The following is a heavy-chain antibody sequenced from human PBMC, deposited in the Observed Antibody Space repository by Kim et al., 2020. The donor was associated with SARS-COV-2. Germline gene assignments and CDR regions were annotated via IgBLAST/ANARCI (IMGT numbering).Heavy chain of an antibody. CDR2: IYYSGST. CDR1: GGSISSYY. V-gene: IGHV4-59*01. Sequence: SETLSLTCTVSGGSISSYYWSWIRQPPGKGLEWIGYIYYSGSTNYNPSLKSRVTISVDTSKNQFSLKLSSVTAADTAVYYCARGGGIDYYDSSGYYLFVYWGQGTLVTVSS. D-gene: IGHD3-22*01. CDR3: ARGGGIDYYDSSGYYLFVY. J-gene: IGHJ4*02.